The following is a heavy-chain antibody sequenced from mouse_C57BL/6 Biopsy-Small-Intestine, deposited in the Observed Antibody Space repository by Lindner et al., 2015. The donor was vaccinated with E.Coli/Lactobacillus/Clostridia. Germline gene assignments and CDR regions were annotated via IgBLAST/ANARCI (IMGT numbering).Heavy chain of an antibody. CDR1: GFTFSDYG. V-gene: IGHV5-17*01. J-gene: IGHJ4*01. Sequence: VQLQESGGGLMKPGGSLKLSCAASGFTFSDYGMHWIRQAPEKGLEWVAYISSGSSTIYYVDTVKGRFTISRDNAKNTLFLQMTSLRSEDTAMYYCARPHYYAMDYWGQGTSVTVSS. CDR2: ISSGSSTI. CDR3: ARPHYYAMDY.